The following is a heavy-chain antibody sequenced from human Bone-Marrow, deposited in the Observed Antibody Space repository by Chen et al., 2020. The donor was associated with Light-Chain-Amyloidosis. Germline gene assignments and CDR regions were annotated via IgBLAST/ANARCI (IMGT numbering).Heavy chain of an antibody. D-gene: IGHD3-10*01. J-gene: IGHJ5*02. CDR1: GGSISSYY. CDR2: IYYSGGT. V-gene: IGHV4-59*01. CDR3: ARERYYGSGKGWFDP. Sequence: QLQLQESGPGLVKPSETLSLTCTAPGGSISSYYWSSIRQPPRKGLEWIGYIYYSGGTNYNPSLRSRVTISVATSKNQFSLKLSSVTAADTAVYYCARERYYGSGKGWFDPWGQGTLVTVSS.